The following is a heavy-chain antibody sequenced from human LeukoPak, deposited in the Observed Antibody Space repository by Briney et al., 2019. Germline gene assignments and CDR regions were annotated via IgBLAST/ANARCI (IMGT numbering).Heavy chain of an antibody. J-gene: IGHJ6*02. D-gene: IGHD3-10*01. CDR1: GYTFTSYD. Sequence: ASVKVSCKASGYTFTSYDINWVRQATGQGLEWMGWMNPNSGNTGYAQKFQGRVTMTRNTSISTAYMELSSLRSEDTAVYYCARAQDPSERGTMVRGVASPPYYYYGMDVWGQGTTVTVSS. CDR2: MNPNSGNT. CDR3: ARAQDPSERGTMVRGVASPPYYYYGMDV. V-gene: IGHV1-8*01.